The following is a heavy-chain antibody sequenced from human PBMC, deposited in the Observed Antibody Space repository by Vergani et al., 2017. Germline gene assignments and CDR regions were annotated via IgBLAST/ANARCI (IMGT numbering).Heavy chain of an antibody. D-gene: IGHD1/OR15-1a*01. Sequence: QVQLVASGGGLVRPGGSLRLSCAASGFIFSDYYMTCIRQTPGKGLEWLAHISDGGETKMYAESLKGRFTVSRDNTKNLLILQMKTLKVDDTATYYCGRKQSPASLMDKPIYIWGQGNLVTVSS. J-gene: IGHJ4*02. CDR1: GFIFSDYY. V-gene: IGHV3-11*01. CDR2: ISDGGETK. CDR3: GRKQSPASLMDKPIYI.